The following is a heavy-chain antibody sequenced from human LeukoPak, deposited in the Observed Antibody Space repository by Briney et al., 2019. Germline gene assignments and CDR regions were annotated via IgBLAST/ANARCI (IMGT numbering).Heavy chain of an antibody. CDR2: ITSNGGST. Sequence: PGGSLRLSCSASGFTFSSYAMNWVRQAPGKGLEYVSAITSNGGSTYYADSVEGRFTISRDNSKNTLHLQMSSLRAEDRAVYYCVKGRCSGSSCYGGDYWGQGTLVTVSS. V-gene: IGHV3-64D*06. CDR3: VKGRCSGSSCYGGDY. CDR1: GFTFSSYA. D-gene: IGHD2-2*01. J-gene: IGHJ4*02.